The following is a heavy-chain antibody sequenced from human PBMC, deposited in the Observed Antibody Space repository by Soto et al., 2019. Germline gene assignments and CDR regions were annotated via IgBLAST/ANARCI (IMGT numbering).Heavy chain of an antibody. CDR1: GFTFSSYA. D-gene: IGHD3-9*01. CDR2: ISGSGGST. V-gene: IGHV3-23*01. Sequence: GGSLRLSCAASGFTFSSYAMSWVRQAPGKGLEWVSAISGSGGSTYYADSVKGRFTISRDNSKNTLYLQMNSLRAEDTAVYYCAKDRHFDYFIVLATRPYYFDYWGQGTLVTVSS. J-gene: IGHJ4*02. CDR3: AKDRHFDYFIVLATRPYYFDY.